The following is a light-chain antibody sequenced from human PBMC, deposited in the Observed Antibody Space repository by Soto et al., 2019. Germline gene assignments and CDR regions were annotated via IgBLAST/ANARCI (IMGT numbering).Light chain of an antibody. CDR1: QYITIY. V-gene: IGKV3-20*01. CDR2: GAS. J-gene: IGKJ5*01. CDR3: QQYGSSRST. Sequence: DIVLTQSPATLSLSPGERATLSCRASQYITIYLAWYQQKPGQAPRLLIYGASSRATGIPDRFSGSGSGTDFTLTISRLEPEDFAVYYCQQYGSSRSTFGQGTRLEIK.